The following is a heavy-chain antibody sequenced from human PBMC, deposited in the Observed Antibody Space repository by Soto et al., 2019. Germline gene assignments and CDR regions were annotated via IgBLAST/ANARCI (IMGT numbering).Heavy chain of an antibody. Sequence: PSETLSLTCTVSGGSISSYYWSWIRQPPGKGLEWIGYIYYSGSTNYNPSLKSRVTMSVDTSKNQFSLKLSSVTAADTAVYYCARSIPGQWLVTDFDYWGQGTLVTVSS. D-gene: IGHD6-19*01. CDR3: ARSIPGQWLVTDFDY. J-gene: IGHJ4*02. CDR1: GGSISSYY. CDR2: IYYSGST. V-gene: IGHV4-59*01.